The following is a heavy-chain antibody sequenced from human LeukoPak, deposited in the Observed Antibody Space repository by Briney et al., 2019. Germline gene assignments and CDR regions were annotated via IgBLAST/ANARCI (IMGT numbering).Heavy chain of an antibody. V-gene: IGHV4-30-4*01. CDR2: IYYSGST. Sequence: PSETLSVTCTVSGGSISGGDYYWSWIRQPPGEGLEWIGYIYYSGSTYYNPSLKSRVTISVDTSKNQCSLKLSSVTAADTAVYYCARGRDYGDYYFDYWGQGTLVTVSS. CDR3: ARGRDYGDYYFDY. D-gene: IGHD4-17*01. CDR1: GGSISGGDYY. J-gene: IGHJ4*02.